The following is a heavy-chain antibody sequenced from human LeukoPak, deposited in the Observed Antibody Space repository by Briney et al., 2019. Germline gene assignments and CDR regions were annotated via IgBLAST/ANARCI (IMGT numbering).Heavy chain of an antibody. CDR2: IYHSGST. V-gene: IGHV4-30-2*01. Sequence: PSETLSLTCAVSGGSISSGGYSWRWIRQPPGRGLEWIGYIYHSGSTYYNPSLKSRVTISVDRSKNQFSLKLSSVTAADTAVYYCARDYQAAPYAFDIWGQGTMVTVSS. CDR3: ARDYQAAPYAFDI. D-gene: IGHD3-16*02. J-gene: IGHJ3*02. CDR1: GGSISSGGYS.